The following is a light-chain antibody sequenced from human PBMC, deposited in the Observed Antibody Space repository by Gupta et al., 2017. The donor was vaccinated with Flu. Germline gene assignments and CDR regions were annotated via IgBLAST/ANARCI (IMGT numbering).Light chain of an antibody. CDR2: DDS. Sequence: GQAARITGGGNNIGRKAVHWDQQKPGQAPVLVVYDDSARPSGIPERFSGSNSGNTATLTISRIEAGDEADYYCQVWDTTSDHYVFGIGTKVTVL. V-gene: IGLV3-21*02. CDR1: NIGRKA. J-gene: IGLJ1*01. CDR3: QVWDTTSDHYV.